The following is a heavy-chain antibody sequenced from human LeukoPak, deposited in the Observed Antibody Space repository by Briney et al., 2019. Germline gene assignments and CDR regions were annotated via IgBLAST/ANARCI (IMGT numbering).Heavy chain of an antibody. D-gene: IGHD5-24*01. J-gene: IGHJ4*02. CDR2: ISFDGTNK. CDR3: AKDRRLQLPFDY. CDR1: GFXFSSYG. V-gene: IGHV3-30*18. Sequence: GSSLRLSCAASGFXFSSYGIHWVRQAPGKGLEWGALISFDGTNKYYADSVKGRFTISRDNSKNTLYLQMNSLRAEDTAVYYCAKDRRLQLPFDYWGQGTLVTVST.